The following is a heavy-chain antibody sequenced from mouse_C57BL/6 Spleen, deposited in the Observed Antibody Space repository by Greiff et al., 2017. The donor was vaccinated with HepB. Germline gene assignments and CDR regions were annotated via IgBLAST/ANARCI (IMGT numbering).Heavy chain of an antibody. CDR2: ISDGGSYT. CDR3: ARDHDLGAMDY. V-gene: IGHV5-4*01. D-gene: IGHD2-4*01. J-gene: IGHJ4*01. CDR1: GFTFSSYA. Sequence: EVQVVESGGGLVKPGGSLKLSCAASGFTFSSYAMSWVRQTPEKRLEWVATISDGGSYTYYPENVKGRFTISRDNAKNNLYLQMSHLKSEDKAMYYCARDHDLGAMDYWGQGTSVTVSS.